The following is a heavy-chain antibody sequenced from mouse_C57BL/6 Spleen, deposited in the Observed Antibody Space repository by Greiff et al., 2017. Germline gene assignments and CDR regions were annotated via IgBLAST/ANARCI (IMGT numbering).Heavy chain of an antibody. Sequence: EVKVVESGGGLVQPGGSLSLSCAASGFTFTDYYMSWVRQPPGKALEWLGFIRNKANGYTTEYSASVKGRFTISRDNSQSILYLQMNALRAEDSATYYCASQLRRGVYAMDYWGQGTSVTVSS. J-gene: IGHJ4*01. CDR2: IRNKANGYTT. V-gene: IGHV7-3*01. CDR3: ASQLRRGVYAMDY. CDR1: GFTFTDYY. D-gene: IGHD2-4*01.